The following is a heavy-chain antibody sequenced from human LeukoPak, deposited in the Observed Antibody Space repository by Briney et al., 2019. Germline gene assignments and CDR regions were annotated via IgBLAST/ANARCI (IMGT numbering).Heavy chain of an antibody. J-gene: IGHJ4*02. D-gene: IGHD1-14*01. CDR1: GFTVITNN. Sequence: GGSLRFSCAASGFTVITNNMTWVRQAPGKGLEWVSVLYSDGNTKYADSVQGRFTISRDNSKNTLYLEMNSLSPDDTAVYYCARGVEPLAANTLAYWGQGTLVTVSS. CDR2: LYSDGNT. CDR3: ARGVEPLAANTLAY. V-gene: IGHV3-53*01.